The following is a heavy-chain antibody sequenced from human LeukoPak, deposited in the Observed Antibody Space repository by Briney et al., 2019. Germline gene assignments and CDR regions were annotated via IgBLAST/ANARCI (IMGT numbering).Heavy chain of an antibody. CDR3: VPKHFTSTPCYLGFDY. CDR2: ISGSGGIT. D-gene: IGHD2-2*01. V-gene: IGHV3-23*01. CDR1: GFTFSSYA. Sequence: GGSLRLSCAASGFTFSSYAMSWVRQAPGKGLEWVSEISGSGGITYYADSVEGRFTISRDNSKNTVYLQVNNLRTEDTAIYYCVPKHFTSTPCYLGFDYWGQGTLVTVSS. J-gene: IGHJ4*02.